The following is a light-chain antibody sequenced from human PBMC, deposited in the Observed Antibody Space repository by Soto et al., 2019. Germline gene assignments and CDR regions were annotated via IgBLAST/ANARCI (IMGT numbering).Light chain of an antibody. J-gene: IGKJ3*01. Sequence: EIVLTQSPGTLSLSPGERATLSCRASQSVSSSYLAWYQQKPGQAPRLLIYGASIRATGIPDRFTGSGPGTDLTLTISRLEPENFAVYSCQSGTFGLGPKVDI. CDR1: QSVSSSY. V-gene: IGKV3-20*01. CDR2: GAS. CDR3: QSGT.